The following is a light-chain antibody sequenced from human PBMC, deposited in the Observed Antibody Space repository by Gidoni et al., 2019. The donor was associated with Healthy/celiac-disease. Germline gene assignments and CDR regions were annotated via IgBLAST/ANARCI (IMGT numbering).Light chain of an antibody. CDR1: QSISSY. CDR2: AAS. V-gene: IGKV1-39*01. J-gene: IGKJ2*04. Sequence: DIQMTQSPSSLSASVGDRVTITCRASQSISSYLNWYQQKPGKAPKLLIYAASSLQSGVPSRFSGSGSGTDFTLTISSLQPEDFANYYCQQSYSTPCSFXQXTKLEIK. CDR3: QQSYSTPCS.